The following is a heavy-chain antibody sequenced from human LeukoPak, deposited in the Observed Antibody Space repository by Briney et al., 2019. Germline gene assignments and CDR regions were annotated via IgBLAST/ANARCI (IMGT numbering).Heavy chain of an antibody. J-gene: IGHJ4*02. CDR2: MYTSGST. V-gene: IGHV4-4*08. Sequence: PSETLSLTCTVSGDSISGYYWSWIRQPPGKGLEWIAYMYTSGSTNYTPSLKSRVTISVDTSKNQFSLKLSSVTAADTAVYYCASGPDVVVVPAATVRFDCWGQGTLVTVSS. D-gene: IGHD2-2*01. CDR3: ASGPDVVVVPAATVRFDC. CDR1: GDSISGYY.